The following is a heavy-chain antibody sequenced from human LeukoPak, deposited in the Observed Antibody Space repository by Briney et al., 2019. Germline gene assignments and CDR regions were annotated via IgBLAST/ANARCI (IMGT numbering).Heavy chain of an antibody. Sequence: GGSLRLSCAASGFTVTFNYMSWVRQAPGKGLEWVSVIYSGGFTYYVDSVKGRFTISRDNSKNMLYLQMNNLRAEDTAVYYCARGIQEDRGNYSPGIFDIWGQGTMVTVSS. CDR3: ARGIQEDRGNYSPGIFDI. V-gene: IGHV3-66*01. CDR1: GFTVTFNY. CDR2: IYSGGFT. D-gene: IGHD1-26*01. J-gene: IGHJ3*02.